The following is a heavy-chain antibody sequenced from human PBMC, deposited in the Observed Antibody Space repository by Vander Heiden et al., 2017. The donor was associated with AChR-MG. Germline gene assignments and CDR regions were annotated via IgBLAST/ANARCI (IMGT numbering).Heavy chain of an antibody. CDR3: ARKPKWTMTTNYYYYMDV. Sequence: QLQLQESGPGLAKPSETLSLTCTVSGGSISSSSYYWGWIRQPPGKGLEWIGSIYYSGSTYYNPSLKSRVTISVDTSKNQFSLKLSSVTAADTAVYYCARKPKWTMTTNYYYYMDVWGKGTTVTVSS. D-gene: IGHD3-22*01. CDR1: GGSISSSSYY. J-gene: IGHJ6*03. CDR2: IYYSGST. V-gene: IGHV4-39*01.